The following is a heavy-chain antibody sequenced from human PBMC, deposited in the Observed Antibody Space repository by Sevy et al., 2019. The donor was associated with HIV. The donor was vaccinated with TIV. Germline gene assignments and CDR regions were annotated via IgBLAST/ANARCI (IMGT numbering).Heavy chain of an antibody. Sequence: GGSLRLSCAASGFTFSNYNMNWVRQAPGEGLKWVSSISSSSADIYYTDSVKGRFTVSRDNSRKSLFLQMNGLSAEDTALYYCERDLLVGSTYVFDIWGRGTMVTVSS. D-gene: IGHD1-26*01. CDR2: ISSSSADI. V-gene: IGHV3-21*01. CDR1: GFTFSNYN. CDR3: ERDLLVGSTYVFDI. J-gene: IGHJ3*02.